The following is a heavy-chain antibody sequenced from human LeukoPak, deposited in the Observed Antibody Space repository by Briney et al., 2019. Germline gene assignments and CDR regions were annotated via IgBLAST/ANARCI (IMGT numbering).Heavy chain of an antibody. CDR3: ARLRPSFTNGVPQDY. V-gene: IGHV4-39*07. D-gene: IGHD2-8*01. CDR1: GGSISSSSYY. J-gene: IGHJ4*02. Sequence: SETLSLTCTVSGGSISSSSYYWGWIRQPPGKGLEWIGSIYYRGITYYNPSLKSRVTISVDTSKNQFSLKLSSVTAADTAVYYCARLRPSFTNGVPQDYWGQGTLVTVSS. CDR2: IYYRGIT.